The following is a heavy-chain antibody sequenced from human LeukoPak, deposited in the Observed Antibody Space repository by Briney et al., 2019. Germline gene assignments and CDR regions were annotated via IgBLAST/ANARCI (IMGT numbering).Heavy chain of an antibody. CDR3: AREGSGIYYYYYYYMDV. Sequence: SETLSLTCTVSGYSISSGYYWGWIRPPPGKGLEWIGSIYHSGSTYYNPSLKSRVTISVDTSENQFSLKLSSVTAADTAVYYCAREGSGIYYYYYYYMDVWGKGTTVTVSS. V-gene: IGHV4-38-2*02. CDR1: GYSISSGYY. J-gene: IGHJ6*03. D-gene: IGHD1-26*01. CDR2: IYHSGST.